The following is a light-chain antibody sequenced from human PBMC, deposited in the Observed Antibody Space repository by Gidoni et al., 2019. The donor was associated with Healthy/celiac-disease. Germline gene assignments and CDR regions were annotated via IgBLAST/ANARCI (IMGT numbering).Light chain of an antibody. CDR3: MQALQTPRT. CDR2: LGS. V-gene: IGKV2-28*01. Sequence: DIVMTQSPLSLPVTPGEPDSISCRSSQSLLHSNGYNYWDWYLQKPGQSPQLLIYLGSNRASGVPDRFSGSGSGTDFTLKISRVEAEDVGVYYCMQALQTPRTFGQGPKVEIK. CDR1: QSLLHSNGYNY. J-gene: IGKJ1*01.